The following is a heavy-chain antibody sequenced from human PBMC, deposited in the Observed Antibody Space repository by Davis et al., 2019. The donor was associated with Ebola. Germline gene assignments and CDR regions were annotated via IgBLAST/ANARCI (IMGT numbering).Heavy chain of an antibody. V-gene: IGHV3-30*04. CDR3: ARGIWYCSGGSCFLYDYYGMDV. Sequence: PGGSLRLSCAASGFTFSSYTMHWVRQAPGKGLEWVAVISYDGSNKYYADSVKGRFTISRDNSKNTLYLQMNSLRAEDTAVYYCARGIWYCSGGSCFLYDYYGMDVWGKGTTVTVSS. CDR1: GFTFSSYT. D-gene: IGHD2-15*01. CDR2: ISYDGSNK. J-gene: IGHJ6*04.